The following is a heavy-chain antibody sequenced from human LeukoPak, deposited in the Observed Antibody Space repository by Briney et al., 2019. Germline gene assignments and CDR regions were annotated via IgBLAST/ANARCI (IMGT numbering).Heavy chain of an antibody. CDR3: ARGWEGIRFDP. D-gene: IGHD1-26*01. V-gene: IGHV3-48*04. CDR1: GFTFSSYS. Sequence: GGSLRLSCAASGFTFSSYSMNWVRQAPGKGLEWVSYIRSSSSTIYYADSVKGRFTISRDNAKNSLYLQMNSLRAEDTAVYYCARGWEGIRFDPWGQGTLVTVSS. J-gene: IGHJ5*02. CDR2: IRSSSSTI.